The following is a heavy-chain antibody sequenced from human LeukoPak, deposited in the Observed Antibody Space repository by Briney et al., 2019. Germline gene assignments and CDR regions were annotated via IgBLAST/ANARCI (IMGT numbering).Heavy chain of an antibody. CDR1: GFTFSSYA. CDR3: AKFGGVVVPAATTTDY. V-gene: IGHV3-23*01. D-gene: IGHD2-2*01. CDR2: ISDSGGST. Sequence: GGSLRLACAASGFTFSSYAMSWVRQAPGKGLEWVSAISDSGGSTYYADSVKGRFTISRDNSKNTLYLQMNSLRAEDTAVYYCAKFGGVVVPAATTTDYWGQGTLVTVS. J-gene: IGHJ4*02.